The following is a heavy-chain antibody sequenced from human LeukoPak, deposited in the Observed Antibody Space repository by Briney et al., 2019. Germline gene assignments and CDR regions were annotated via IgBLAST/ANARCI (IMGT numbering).Heavy chain of an antibody. D-gene: IGHD3-3*01. CDR2: ISGSGGTT. J-gene: IGHJ4*02. Sequence: GGSLRLSCAASGFTFRNYAIKWVRQAPGKGLEWVAVISGSGGTTYYADSVKGRFTISRDNSKNTLYLQMNSLRAEDTAVYYCAKEGHYDDPAYFDYWGQGALVTVSS. CDR3: AKEGHYDDPAYFDY. V-gene: IGHV3-23*01. CDR1: GFTFRNYA.